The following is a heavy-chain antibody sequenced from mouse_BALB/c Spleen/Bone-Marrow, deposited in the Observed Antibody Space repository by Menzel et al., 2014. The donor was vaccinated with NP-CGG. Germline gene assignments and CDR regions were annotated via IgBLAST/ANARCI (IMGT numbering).Heavy chain of an antibody. Sequence: LVESGASMKISCKASGYSFTGYTMNWVKQSHGKNLEWIGLINPYNGGTSYNQKFKDEATLTVDKSSSTAYMELLSLTSEDSAVYYCTRGLEYVVDYWGQGTSVTVSS. J-gene: IGHJ4*01. CDR2: INPYNGGT. CDR1: GYSFTGYT. V-gene: IGHV1-26*01. CDR3: TRGLEYVVDY. D-gene: IGHD2-13*01.